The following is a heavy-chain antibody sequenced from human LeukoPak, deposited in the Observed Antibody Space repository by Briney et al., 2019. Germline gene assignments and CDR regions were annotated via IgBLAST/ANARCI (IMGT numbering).Heavy chain of an antibody. Sequence: EASVKVSCTASGYTSTGYYMHWVRQAPGQGLEWMGWINPNSGGTNYAQKFQGWVTMTRDTSISTAYMELSRLRSDDTAVYYCARGQHKDKKGFDPWGQGTLVTVSS. CDR2: INPNSGGT. CDR3: ARGQHKDKKGFDP. V-gene: IGHV1-2*04. CDR1: GYTSTGYY. D-gene: IGHD6-13*01. J-gene: IGHJ5*02.